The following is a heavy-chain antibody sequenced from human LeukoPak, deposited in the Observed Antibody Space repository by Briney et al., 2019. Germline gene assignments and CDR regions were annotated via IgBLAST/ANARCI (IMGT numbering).Heavy chain of an antibody. CDR2: IYSGGST. J-gene: IGHJ4*02. Sequence: GGSLRLSCAASGFTVSSNYMSWVRQAPGKGLEWVSVIYSGGSTYYADSVKGRFTISRDNSKNTLYLQMNSLRAEDTAVYYCAKGIVEQLVENFDYWGQGTLVTVSS. D-gene: IGHD6-6*01. V-gene: IGHV3-53*01. CDR3: AKGIVEQLVENFDY. CDR1: GFTVSSNY.